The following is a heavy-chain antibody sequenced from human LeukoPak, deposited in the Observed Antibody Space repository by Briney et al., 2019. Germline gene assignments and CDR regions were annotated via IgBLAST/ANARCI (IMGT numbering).Heavy chain of an antibody. Sequence: ASMKVSCKASGYTFTAYYIHWVRQAPGQGLEWIGWINSASGGTSYAQKFQGRVTMTSDTSISTAYMELSRLRSDDTAVYFCARAGGGYSSGWGAFDIWGQGTMVTVSS. D-gene: IGHD5-18*01. CDR1: GYTFTAYY. J-gene: IGHJ3*02. V-gene: IGHV1-2*02. CDR2: INSASGGT. CDR3: ARAGGGYSSGWGAFDI.